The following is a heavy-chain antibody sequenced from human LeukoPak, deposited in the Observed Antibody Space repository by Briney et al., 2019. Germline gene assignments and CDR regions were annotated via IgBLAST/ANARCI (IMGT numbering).Heavy chain of an antibody. J-gene: IGHJ4*02. V-gene: IGHV3-23*01. Sequence: GGSLRLSCAASGFTFSSYAMYWVRQAPGKGLEWVSVIFGSGISTHYADSVKGRFTISRDNSKNTAYLQMNSLRAEDTALYYCAKTTTGYSSGRYPGWPVDYWGQGTLVTVSS. CDR3: AKTTTGYSSGRYPGWPVDY. D-gene: IGHD6-19*01. CDR2: IFGSGIST. CDR1: GFTFSSYA.